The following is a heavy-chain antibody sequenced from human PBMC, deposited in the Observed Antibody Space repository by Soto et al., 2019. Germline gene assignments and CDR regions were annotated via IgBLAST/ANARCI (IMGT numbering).Heavy chain of an antibody. J-gene: IGHJ6*02. CDR1: GFTFSSYN. V-gene: IGHV3-21*01. D-gene: IGHD2-15*01. CDR2: LISRSNHI. Sequence: GGSLRLSCRGSGFTFSSYNMNWVRQAPGKGLEWVSSLISRSNHIVHADSVKGRFTISRDNATNSLYLQINSLKPEDTPSYYFAKDLGLGSAVSGSMDVGGREPTVPFS. CDR3: AKDLGLGSAVSGSMDV.